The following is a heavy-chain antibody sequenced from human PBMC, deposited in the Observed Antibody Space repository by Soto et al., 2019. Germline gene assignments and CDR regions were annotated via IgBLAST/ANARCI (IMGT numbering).Heavy chain of an antibody. CDR2: IDPSDSYT. J-gene: IGHJ3*02. Sequence: PGESLKISCKGSGYSFTSYWISWVRQMPGKGLEWMGRIDPSDSYTNYSPSFQGHVTISADKSISTAYLQWSSLKASDTAMYYCGRPHRNRVMVVVPAADVAFDIGGKGKRVTV. CDR3: GRPHRNRVMVVVPAADVAFDI. V-gene: IGHV5-10-1*01. D-gene: IGHD2-2*01. CDR1: GYSFTSYW.